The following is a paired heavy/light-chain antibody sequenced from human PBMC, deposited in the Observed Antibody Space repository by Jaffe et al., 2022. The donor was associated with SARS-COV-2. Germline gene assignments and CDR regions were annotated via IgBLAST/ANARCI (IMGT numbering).Light chain of an antibody. CDR3: QQYNSYPIT. Sequence: DIQMTQSPSTLSASVGDRVTITCRASQSINSWLAWYQQKPGKAPKFLIYEASSLENGVPSRFSGSGSGTDFTLTISSLQPDDFATYYCQQYNSYPITFGGGTKVEIK. CDR1: QSINSW. J-gene: IGKJ4*01. V-gene: IGKV1-5*03. CDR2: EAS.
Heavy chain of an antibody. D-gene: IGHD6-13*01. V-gene: IGHV3-72*01. CDR1: GFTFSDHY. CDR2: TRNKVNSYTT. Sequence: EVQLVESGGGLVQPGGSLRLSCAASGFTFSDHYMDWVRQAPGKGLEWVGRTRNKVNSYTTEYAASVKGRFTISRDDSKNSLYVQMNSLKTEDTAVYYCVRAAGSSSTSYYYGLDVWGQGTTVTVSS. CDR3: VRAAGSSSTSYYYGLDV. J-gene: IGHJ6*01.